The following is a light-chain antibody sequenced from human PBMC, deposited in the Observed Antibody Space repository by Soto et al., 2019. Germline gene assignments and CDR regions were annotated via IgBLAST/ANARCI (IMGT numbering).Light chain of an antibody. CDR1: QSLLHSNGYNY. V-gene: IGKV2-28*01. Sequence: DIVMTQSPLSLPVTPGEPASISCRSSQSLLHSNGYNYLDWYLQKPVQSPQLLIYVSSNRASGVPDRVSGSGSGTDFTLKISRVEAEDVGVYYCMQALQTPPTFGQGTKLEIK. J-gene: IGKJ2*01. CDR2: VSS. CDR3: MQALQTPPT.